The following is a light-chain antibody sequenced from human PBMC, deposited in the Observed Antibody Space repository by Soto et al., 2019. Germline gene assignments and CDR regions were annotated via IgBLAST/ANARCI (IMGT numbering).Light chain of an antibody. CDR1: QSLFYSSDNKNY. V-gene: IGKV4-1*01. CDR3: EQYYSSLGLT. CDR2: WAS. Sequence: DIVMTQSPDSLAESLGERATTKCKSIQSLFYSSDNKNYLAWYQQKPGRPPKLIISWASVRGSGVPDRFRSGGSGTEFSPTIGDLQAEDVAVYYCEQYYSSLGLTFGGGTKVEIK. J-gene: IGKJ4*01.